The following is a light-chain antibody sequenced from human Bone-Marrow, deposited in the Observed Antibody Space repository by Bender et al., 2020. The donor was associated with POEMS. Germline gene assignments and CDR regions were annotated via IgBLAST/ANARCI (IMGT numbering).Light chain of an antibody. J-gene: IGLJ3*02. CDR2: EGS. Sequence: QSALTQPASVSGSPGQSITMSCTGIISDVANYNLVSWYQQHPGKAPKLIIYEGSERPSGISNRFSGSKSGNAASLTLSGLQAEDEAAYFCCSYACSSSWVFGGGTKLTVL. CDR3: CSYACSSSWV. CDR1: ISDVANYNL. V-gene: IGLV2-23*01.